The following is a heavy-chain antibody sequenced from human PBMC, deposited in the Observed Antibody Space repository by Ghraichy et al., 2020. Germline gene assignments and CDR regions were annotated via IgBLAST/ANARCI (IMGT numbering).Heavy chain of an antibody. CDR1: GFTFKSYG. D-gene: IGHD4-17*01. CDR2: ISYDGSDK. CDR3: AKEGRATVTTSHDYYYYMDV. V-gene: IGHV3-30*18. J-gene: IGHJ6*03. Sequence: GGSLRLSCAASGFTFKSYGMHWVRQAPGKGLDWVAVISYDGSDKYYGASVRGRFAISRDNYRNRLFLQMNSLRADDTAVYYCAKEGRATVTTSHDYYYYMDVWVKGTTVTVSS.